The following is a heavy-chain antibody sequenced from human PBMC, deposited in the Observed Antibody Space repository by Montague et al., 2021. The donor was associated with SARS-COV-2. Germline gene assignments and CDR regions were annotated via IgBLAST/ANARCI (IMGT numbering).Heavy chain of an antibody. Sequence: LSLTCTVSGGSISSYYWSWIRQPPGKGLEWVSYISSSGSTIYYADSVKGRFTISRDNAKNSLYLQMNSLRAEDTAVYYCARDLLDYYYYGMDVWGQGTTVTVSS. CDR1: GGSISSYY. D-gene: IGHD2-15*01. CDR3: ARDLLDYYYYGMDV. V-gene: IGHV3-11*04. CDR2: ISSSGSTI. J-gene: IGHJ6*02.